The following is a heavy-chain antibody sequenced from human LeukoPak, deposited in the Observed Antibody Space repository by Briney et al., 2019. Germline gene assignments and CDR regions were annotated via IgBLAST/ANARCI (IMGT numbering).Heavy chain of an antibody. CDR2: INTNTGTP. V-gene: IGHV7-4-1*02. J-gene: IGHJ3*02. D-gene: IGHD2-15*01. CDR1: GYTFTSYV. Sequence: ASVKVSCKASGYTFTSYVISWVRQAPGQGLEWMGWINTNTGTPTYAQAFRGRFVFSVDTSVSTAYLHISDLKPDDTAVYYCARVECGGSCYDCRGAFDIWGQGTMVTVSS. CDR3: ARVECGGSCYDCRGAFDI.